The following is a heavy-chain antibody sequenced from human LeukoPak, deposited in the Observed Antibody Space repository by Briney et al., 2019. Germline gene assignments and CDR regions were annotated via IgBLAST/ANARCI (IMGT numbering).Heavy chain of an antibody. CDR1: GGSISSYY. Sequence: KPSETLSLTCTVSGGSISSYYWSWIRQPPGKGLEWIGYIYHSGSTSYNPSLKSRVTISVDTSKNQFSLKLSSVTAADTAVYYCAREDYGGERYWGQGTLVTVSS. CDR3: AREDYGGERY. V-gene: IGHV4-59*01. D-gene: IGHD4-23*01. CDR2: IYHSGST. J-gene: IGHJ4*02.